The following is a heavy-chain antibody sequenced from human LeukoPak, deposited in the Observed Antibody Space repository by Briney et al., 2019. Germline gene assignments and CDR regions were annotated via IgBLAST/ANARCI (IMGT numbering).Heavy chain of an antibody. CDR1: GFTFRSYS. CDR2: ISSSSSTI. J-gene: IGHJ6*02. CDR3: ARPPYSGRLGNYYYGMDV. V-gene: IGHV3-48*04. Sequence: GGSLRLSCAASGFTFRSYSMNWVRQAPGKGLEWVSYISSSSSTIYYADSVKGRFTISRDNAKNSLYLQMTSLSAEDTAVYYCARPPYSGRLGNYYYGMDVWGQGTTVTVSS. D-gene: IGHD1-26*01.